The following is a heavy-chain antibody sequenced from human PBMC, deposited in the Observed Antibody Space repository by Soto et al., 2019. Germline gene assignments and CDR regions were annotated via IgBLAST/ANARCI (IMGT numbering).Heavy chain of an antibody. CDR1: GASISSRDYY. CDR2: IDYNGST. J-gene: IGHJ6*02. Sequence: PSETLSLTCSVSGASISSRDYYWGWIRQTPGKGLEWIGNIDYNGSTNYNPSLKSRLTMSLDTSQNQFSLKLNSVTAADTAVYFCARVPSPFDFYYAMDVWGQGTTVTVSS. V-gene: IGHV4-39*07. CDR3: ARVPSPFDFYYAMDV. D-gene: IGHD3-16*01.